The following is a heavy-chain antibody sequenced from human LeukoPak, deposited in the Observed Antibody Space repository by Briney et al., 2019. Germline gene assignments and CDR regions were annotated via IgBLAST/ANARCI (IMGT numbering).Heavy chain of an antibody. CDR3: ARDGCSSTSCYTSYYYYGMDL. J-gene: IGHJ6*02. CDR2: IIPIFGIA. V-gene: IGHV1-69*04. D-gene: IGHD2-2*02. Sequence: SVKVSCKASGGTFSSYAISWVRQAPGQGLEWMGRIIPIFGIANYAQKFQGRVTITADKSTSTAYMELSSLRSEDTAVYYCARDGCSSTSCYTSYYYYGMDLWGQGTLVTVSS. CDR1: GGTFSSYA.